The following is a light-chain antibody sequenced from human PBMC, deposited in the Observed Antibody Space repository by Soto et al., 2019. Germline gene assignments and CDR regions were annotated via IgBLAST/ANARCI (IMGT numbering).Light chain of an antibody. Sequence: DIQMTQSPSTLSSSVGDRVTITCRASQSISSWLAWYQQKPGKAPKLLIYEASSLESGVPSRFSGRGSGTEFTLTISSLQPDDFATYYCQQSNSYPITLGDGTKVEIK. CDR3: QQSNSYPIT. CDR1: QSISSW. CDR2: EAS. V-gene: IGKV1-5*03. J-gene: IGKJ4*01.